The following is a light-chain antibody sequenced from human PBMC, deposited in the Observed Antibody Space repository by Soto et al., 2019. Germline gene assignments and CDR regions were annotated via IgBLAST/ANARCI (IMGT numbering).Light chain of an antibody. J-gene: IGKJ5*01. Sequence: DIQMTQSPSTLSASVGDRVTVTCRASQSISSWLAWYQQKPGKAPNLLIYDASSLESGVPSRFSGSGSGTDFTLTISSLQPEDFATYYCQQSYSTLITLGQGTRLEIK. CDR3: QQSYSTLIT. V-gene: IGKV1-5*01. CDR1: QSISSW. CDR2: DAS.